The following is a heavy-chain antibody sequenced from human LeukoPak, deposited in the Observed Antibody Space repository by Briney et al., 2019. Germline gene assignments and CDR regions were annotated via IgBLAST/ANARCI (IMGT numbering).Heavy chain of an antibody. CDR3: ARTYFIGYRPDY. CDR2: ISGSGGST. J-gene: IGHJ4*02. Sequence: PGGSLRLSCAASGFTFSSYAMSWVRQAPGKGLEWVSAISGSGGSTYYADSVKGRFTISRDNSKNTLYLQMNSLRAEDTAVYCCARTYFIGYRPDYWGQGTLVTVSS. D-gene: IGHD3-9*01. V-gene: IGHV3-23*01. CDR1: GFTFSSYA.